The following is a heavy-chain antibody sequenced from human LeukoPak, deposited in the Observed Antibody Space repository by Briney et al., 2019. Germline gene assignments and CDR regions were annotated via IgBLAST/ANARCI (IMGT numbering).Heavy chain of an antibody. V-gene: IGHV4-34*01. J-gene: IGHJ6*02. CDR3: ARGRIAKIVVVHSFSYGMDV. D-gene: IGHD3-22*01. CDR2: INGYTGDT. Sequence: SETLSLTCTVYGGSFTDYFWTWIRQSPGKGLEWIGEINGYTGDTNYNPSLNSRVSISLEKSKNQFSLELRSVTAADMAVYYCARGRIAKIVVVHSFSYGMDVWGQGTTVTVSS. CDR1: GGSFTDYF.